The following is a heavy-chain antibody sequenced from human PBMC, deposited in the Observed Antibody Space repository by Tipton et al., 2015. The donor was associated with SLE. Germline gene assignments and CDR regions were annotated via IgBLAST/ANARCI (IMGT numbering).Heavy chain of an antibody. Sequence: SLRLSCAVSGFNVRSNFMHWVRQAPGKGLEWVSLIFSGGTTLFADSVKGRFIISRDDSKNTLHLEMHSLRAEDTAVYYCARNRGVGITWRPFNDWGQGTQVTVSS. V-gene: IGHV3-66*02. CDR3: ARNRGVGITWRPFND. CDR1: GFNVRSNF. CDR2: IFSGGTT. J-gene: IGHJ4*02. D-gene: IGHD3-22*01.